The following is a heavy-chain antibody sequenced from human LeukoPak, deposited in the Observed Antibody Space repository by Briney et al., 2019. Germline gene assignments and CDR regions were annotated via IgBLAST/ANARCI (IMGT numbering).Heavy chain of an antibody. CDR1: GGSISSYY. D-gene: IGHD5-24*01. CDR2: IYTSGST. CDR3: ARDGGGDGYNRGNWFDP. J-gene: IGHJ5*02. V-gene: IGHV4-4*07. Sequence: SETLSLTCTVSGGSISSYYWSWIRQPAGKGLERIGRIYTSGSTNYNPSLKSRVTMSVDTSKNQFSLKLSSVTAADTAVYYCARDGGGDGYNRGNWFDPWGQGTLVTVSS.